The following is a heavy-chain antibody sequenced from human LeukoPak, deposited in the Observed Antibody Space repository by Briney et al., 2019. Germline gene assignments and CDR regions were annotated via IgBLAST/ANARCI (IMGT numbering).Heavy chain of an antibody. V-gene: IGHV1-18*01. D-gene: IGHD2-8*02. J-gene: IGHJ4*02. CDR3: AREPGGYYFDY. CDR1: GGTFSSYA. Sequence: GASVKVSCKASGGTFSSYAISWVRQAPGQGLEWMGWISAYNGNTNYAQKLQGRVTMTTDTSTSTAYMELRSLRSDDTAVYYCAREPGGYYFDYWGQGTLVTVSS. CDR2: ISAYNGNT.